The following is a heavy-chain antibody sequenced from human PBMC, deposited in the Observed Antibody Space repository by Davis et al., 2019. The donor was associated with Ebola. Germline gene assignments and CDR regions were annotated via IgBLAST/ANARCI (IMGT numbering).Heavy chain of an antibody. CDR1: GGSINSGTYY. Sequence: PSETLSLTCTVSGGSINSGTYYWSWIRQHPGKGLECLGYIYFSGTTYYNPSLKSRVAISVDTSKNQFSLKMTSVTAADTAVYYCARGERLTSKLSGAFDVWGQGTMVTVSS. CDR3: ARGERLTSKLSGAFDV. J-gene: IGHJ3*01. V-gene: IGHV4-31*03. CDR2: IYFSGTT. D-gene: IGHD1-1*01.